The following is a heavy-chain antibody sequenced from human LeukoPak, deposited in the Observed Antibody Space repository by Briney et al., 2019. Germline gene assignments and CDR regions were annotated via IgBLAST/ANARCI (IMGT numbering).Heavy chain of an antibody. CDR3: ARERIGDGNTYAY. J-gene: IGHJ4*02. D-gene: IGHD5-24*01. CDR2: ISGSGGST. V-gene: IGHV3-23*01. CDR1: GFTFNNYG. Sequence: GGSLRLSCAASGFTFNNYGMSWVRQAPGKGLEWVSAISGSGGSTFYADSVKGRFTISRDNSKNTLYLQMNSLRAEDTAVYYCARERIGDGNTYAYWGQGTLVTVSS.